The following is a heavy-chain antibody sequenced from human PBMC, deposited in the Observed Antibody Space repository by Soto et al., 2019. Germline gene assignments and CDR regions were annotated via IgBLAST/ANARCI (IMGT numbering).Heavy chain of an antibody. V-gene: IGHV3-48*02. CDR3: ARDPEGLDIVARDYYYGMDV. J-gene: IGHJ6*02. CDR1: GFTFSSYS. Sequence: GGSLRLSCAASGFTFSSYSMNWVRQAPGKGLEWVSYISSSSSTIYYADSVKGRFTISRDNAKNSLYLQTNSLRDEDTAVYYCARDPEGLDIVARDYYYGMDVWGQGTTVTVSS. CDR2: ISSSSSTI. D-gene: IGHD5-12*01.